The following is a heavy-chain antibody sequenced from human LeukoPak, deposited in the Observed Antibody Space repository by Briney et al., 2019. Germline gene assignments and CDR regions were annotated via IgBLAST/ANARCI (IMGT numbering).Heavy chain of an antibody. CDR1: GYTFTSYG. CDR3: ARDLAGTTRYYYYYMDV. Sequence: ASVKVSCKASGYTFTSYGIIWVRQAPGQGLEWMGWISAYNGNANYAQKLQGRVTMTTDTSTSTAYIELRSMRSDDTAVYYCARDLAGTTRYYYYYMDVWGKGTTVTVSS. D-gene: IGHD1-7*01. CDR2: ISAYNGNA. V-gene: IGHV1-18*01. J-gene: IGHJ6*03.